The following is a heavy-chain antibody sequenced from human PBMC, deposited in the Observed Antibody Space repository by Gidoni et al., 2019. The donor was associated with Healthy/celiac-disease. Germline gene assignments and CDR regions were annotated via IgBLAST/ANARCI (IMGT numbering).Heavy chain of an antibody. CDR1: GGSISSYY. Sequence: QVQLQESGPGLVKPSETLSLTCTVSGGSISSYYWSWIRQPPGKGLEWIGYIYYSGSTNYNPSLKSRVTISVDTSKNQFSLKLSSVTAADTAVYYCASLGTYYYDISWGQGTLVTASS. CDR3: ASLGTYYYDIS. J-gene: IGHJ5*02. D-gene: IGHD3-22*01. V-gene: IGHV4-59*01. CDR2: IYYSGST.